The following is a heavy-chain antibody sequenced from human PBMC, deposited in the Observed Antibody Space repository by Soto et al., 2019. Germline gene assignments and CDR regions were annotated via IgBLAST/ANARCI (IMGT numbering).Heavy chain of an antibody. CDR3: ARVIEYCGGDCSRHFDD. CDR2: MNPNSGNT. J-gene: IGHJ4*02. V-gene: IGHV1-8*01. CDR1: GYTFTSYD. Sequence: ASVKVSCKASGYTFTSYDINWVRQATGQGLEWMGWMNPNSGNTGYAQKFQGRVTMTRNTSISTAYMELSSLRSEDTAVYYCARVIEYCGGDCSRHFDDWGQGTLVTVSS. D-gene: IGHD2-21*02.